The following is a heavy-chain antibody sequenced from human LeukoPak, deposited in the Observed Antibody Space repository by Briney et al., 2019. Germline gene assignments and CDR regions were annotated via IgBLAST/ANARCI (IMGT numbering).Heavy chain of an antibody. D-gene: IGHD3-9*01. Sequence: SSETLSLTCAVYGESFSAYYWNWIRQPPGKGLEWIGEIHHSGSTNYNPSLKSRVTISVDTSKNQFSLKLSSVTAADTAVYYCARHGRYFEWLHFDYWGQGTLITVSS. CDR1: GESFSAYY. CDR3: ARHGRYFEWLHFDY. CDR2: IHHSGST. V-gene: IGHV4-34*01. J-gene: IGHJ4*02.